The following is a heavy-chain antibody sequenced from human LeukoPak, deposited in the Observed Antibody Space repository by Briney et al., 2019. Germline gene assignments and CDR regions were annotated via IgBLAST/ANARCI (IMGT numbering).Heavy chain of an antibody. CDR1: GITFSRSW. Sequence: PGGSLRLSCAASGITFSRSWMSWVRQAPGKGLEWVAFIKEDGSEKYYVDSVKGRFTISRGNAENSLYLQMNSLRAEDTAVYYCARDRGGRTGLDDWGQGTLVTVSS. CDR3: ARDRGGRTGLDD. J-gene: IGHJ4*02. CDR2: IKEDGSEK. D-gene: IGHD2-15*01. V-gene: IGHV3-7*04.